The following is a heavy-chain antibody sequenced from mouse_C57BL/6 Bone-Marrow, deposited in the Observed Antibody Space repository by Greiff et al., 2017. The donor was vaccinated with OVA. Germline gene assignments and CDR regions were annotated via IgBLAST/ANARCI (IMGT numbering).Heavy chain of an antibody. Sequence: EVKLVESGGDLVKPGGSLKLSCAASGFTFSSYGMSWVRQTPDKRLEWVATISSGGSHTYYPDSVKGRFTISRDNAKNTLYLQMSSLKSEDTAMYYCARHYSNLFAYWGQGTLVTVSA. CDR1: GFTFSSYG. D-gene: IGHD2-5*01. CDR2: ISSGGSHT. V-gene: IGHV5-6*01. CDR3: ARHYSNLFAY. J-gene: IGHJ3*01.